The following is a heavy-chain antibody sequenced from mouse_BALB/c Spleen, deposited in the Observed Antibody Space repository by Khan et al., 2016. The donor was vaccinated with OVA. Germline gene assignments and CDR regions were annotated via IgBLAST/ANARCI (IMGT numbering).Heavy chain of an antibody. D-gene: IGHD2-3*01. CDR2: ISYSGST. J-gene: IGHJ4*01. CDR3: ARDGSQYDYAMDY. Sequence: EVQLQESGPGLVKPSQSLSLTCTVTGYSITSDYAWNWIRQFPGNKLEWMGYISYSGSTNYNPALKSRISITRDTSKHQFFLQLNSVTTEDTATYYCARDGSQYDYAMDYWGQGTSVTVSS. CDR1: GYSITSDYA. V-gene: IGHV3-2*02.